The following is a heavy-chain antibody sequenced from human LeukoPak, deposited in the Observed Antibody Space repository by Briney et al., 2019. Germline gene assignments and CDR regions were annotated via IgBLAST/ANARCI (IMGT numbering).Heavy chain of an antibody. CDR3: AREDYSSRGLDY. V-gene: IGHV4-4*07. Sequence: SETLSLTCNVSGVSISTNYWSWIRQPPGKGLEWIGRMHTSGITNNNPSLQSRVTMSLDTSKNQFSLNLISVTAADTAMYYCAREDYSSRGLDYWGQGTLVTFSS. J-gene: IGHJ4*02. CDR2: MHTSGIT. D-gene: IGHD6-13*01. CDR1: GVSISTNY.